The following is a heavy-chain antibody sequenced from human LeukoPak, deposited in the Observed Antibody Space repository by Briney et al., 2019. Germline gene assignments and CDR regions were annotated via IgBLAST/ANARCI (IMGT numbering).Heavy chain of an antibody. CDR3: ARMRWLQFSNFDY. CDR2: INHSGST. V-gene: IGHV4-34*01. D-gene: IGHD5-12*01. CDR1: GGSFSGYD. J-gene: IGHJ4*02. Sequence: PSETLSLTCAVSGGSFSGYDWSWIRQPPGKGLEWIGEINHSGSTNYNPSLKSRVTISVDTYTNKLSLKLSSLTAADTAVYYCARMRWLQFSNFDYWGQGTLVTVSS.